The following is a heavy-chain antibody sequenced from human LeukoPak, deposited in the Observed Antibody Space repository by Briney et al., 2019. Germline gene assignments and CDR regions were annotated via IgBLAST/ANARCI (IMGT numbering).Heavy chain of an antibody. CDR2: IYYSGST. V-gene: IGHV4-31*03. J-gene: IGHJ2*01. CDR3: ARDTRDYYGSGSPYWYFDL. CDR1: GGSISSGGYY. D-gene: IGHD3-10*01. Sequence: SEALSLTCTVSGGSISSGGYYWSWIRQHPGKGLEWIGYIYYSGSTYYNPSLKSRVTISVDTSKNQFSLKLSSVTAADTAVYYCARDTRDYYGSGSPYWYFDLWGRGTLVTVSS.